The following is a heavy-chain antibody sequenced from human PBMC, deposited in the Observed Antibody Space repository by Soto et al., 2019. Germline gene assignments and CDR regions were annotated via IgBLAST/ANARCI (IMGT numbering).Heavy chain of an antibody. V-gene: IGHV1-69*12. CDR2: IIPIFGTT. J-gene: IGHJ6*02. CDR1: GDTFSNYA. D-gene: IGHD6-19*01. CDR3: ARVEAVPGIYNYHGLDV. Sequence: QVQLVQSGAEVKKPGSSVKGSCKASGDTFSNYAIRWVRQAPGQGLGRMGGIIPIFGTTYYAQKFQGRVTIIADESTTTAYLQLSSLRSEDTAMYYCARVEAVPGIYNYHGLDVWGQGTAVSVSS.